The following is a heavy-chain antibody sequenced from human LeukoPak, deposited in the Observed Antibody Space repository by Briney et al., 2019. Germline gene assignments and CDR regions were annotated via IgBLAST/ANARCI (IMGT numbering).Heavy chain of an antibody. J-gene: IGHJ4*02. V-gene: IGHV3-48*02. CDR3: ARRKDSDD. Sequence: PGGSLRLSCAASGXTFSSYSVNWVRQAPGKGLEWVSYISTSSSTIYYADSVKGRFTISRDNTKNSLYLQMNSLRDEDTAVYYCARRKDSDDWGQGTLVTVSA. D-gene: IGHD1-14*01. CDR1: GXTFSSYS. CDR2: ISTSSSTI.